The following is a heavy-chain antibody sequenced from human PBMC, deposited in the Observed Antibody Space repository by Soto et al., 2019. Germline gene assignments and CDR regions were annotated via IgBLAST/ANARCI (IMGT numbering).Heavy chain of an antibody. CDR1: GFTVSCNY. Sequence: GGSLRLSCADSGFTVSCNYMIWVRQAPGKGLEWVSVIYRGGSTYYADSVKGRFTISRDNSKNTLYLQMNSLRADDTAVYYCARDGGLAEDGMDVWGQGTTVTVSS. J-gene: IGHJ6*02. D-gene: IGHD3-10*01. CDR3: ARDGGLAEDGMDV. CDR2: IYRGGST. V-gene: IGHV3-53*01.